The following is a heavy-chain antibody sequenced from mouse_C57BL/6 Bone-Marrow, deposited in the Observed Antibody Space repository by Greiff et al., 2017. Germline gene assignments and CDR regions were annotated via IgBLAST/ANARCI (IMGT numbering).Heavy chain of an antibody. Sequence: QLQESGPELVKPGASVKISCKASGYSFTDYNMNWVKQSNGKSLEWIGVINPNYGTTSYNQKFKGKATLTVDQSSSTAYMQLNSLTSEDSAVYYCARPLYYGSSFYWYFDVWGTGTTVTVSS. V-gene: IGHV1-39*01. CDR2: INPNYGTT. D-gene: IGHD1-1*01. CDR1: GYSFTDYN. J-gene: IGHJ1*03. CDR3: ARPLYYGSSFYWYFDV.